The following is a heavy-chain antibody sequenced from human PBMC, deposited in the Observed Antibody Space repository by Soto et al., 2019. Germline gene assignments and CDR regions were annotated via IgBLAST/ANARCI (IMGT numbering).Heavy chain of an antibody. CDR2: IIPIFGTA. V-gene: IGHV1-69*13. J-gene: IGHJ6*02. D-gene: IGHD3-9*01. Sequence: SVKVSCKASGGTFSSYAISWVRQAPGQGLEWMGGIIPIFGTANYAQKFQGRVTITADESTSTAYMELSSLRSEDTAVYYCAAGPVGYFDWLFDYYGMDVWGQGTTVTVSS. CDR1: GGTFSSYA. CDR3: AAGPVGYFDWLFDYYGMDV.